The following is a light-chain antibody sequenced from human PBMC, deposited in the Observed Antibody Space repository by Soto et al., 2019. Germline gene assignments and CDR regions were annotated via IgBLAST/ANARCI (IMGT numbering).Light chain of an antibody. CDR3: QQRSTWLKWT. J-gene: IGKJ1*01. CDR1: QNVSGY. Sequence: EIVLTQSPATLSLSPGERATLSCRASQNVSGYLAWYQQKPGQAPRLLIYDASNRATGIPARFSGSGSGTDFTLTITSLEPEDFAVYYCQQRSTWLKWTFGQGTKVEIK. CDR2: DAS. V-gene: IGKV3-11*01.